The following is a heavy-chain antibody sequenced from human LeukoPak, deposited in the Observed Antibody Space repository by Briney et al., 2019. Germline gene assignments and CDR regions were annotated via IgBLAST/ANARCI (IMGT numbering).Heavy chain of an antibody. CDR1: GYTFTGYY. CDR2: INPNSGGT. J-gene: IGHJ5*02. D-gene: IGHD2-2*01. Sequence: ATVKVSCKASGYTFTGYYMHWVRQAPGQGPEWMGWINPNSGGTNYAQKFQGRVIMTRDTSISTAYMELSRLRSDDTAVYYCARDQEGSTSDWFDPWGQGTLVTVSS. V-gene: IGHV1-2*02. CDR3: ARDQEGSTSDWFDP.